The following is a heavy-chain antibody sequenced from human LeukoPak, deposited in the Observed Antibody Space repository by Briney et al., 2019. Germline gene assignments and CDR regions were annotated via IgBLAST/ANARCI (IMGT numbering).Heavy chain of an antibody. V-gene: IGHV4-59*01. CDR3: ARVVRGVVTSNWFDP. CDR2: VASSGTS. J-gene: IGHJ5*02. D-gene: IGHD2-21*02. CDR1: GDSLNTYY. Sequence: PSETLSLTCTVSGDSLNTYYWTWIRQTPGKELEGIGFVASSGTSNYNPSLKSRVSISIDTSKNQFSLALTSVTPADTAVYYCARVVRGVVTSNWFDPWGQGTLVSVPS.